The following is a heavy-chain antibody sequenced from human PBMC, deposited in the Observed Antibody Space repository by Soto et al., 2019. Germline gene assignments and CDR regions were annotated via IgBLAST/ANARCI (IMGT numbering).Heavy chain of an antibody. D-gene: IGHD5-18*01. CDR2: ISTDNGNT. V-gene: IGHV1-18*01. CDR3: ARGGGIQLWLDYYYGMDV. CDR1: GYTFTNSG. Sequence: ASVKVSCKASGYTFTNSGISWVRQAPGQGLEWMGWISTDNGNTNYAQHLQGRVSMTTDTSTSTAYMDLRSLRSDDTAVYYCARGGGIQLWLDYYYGMDVWGQGTTVTVSS. J-gene: IGHJ6*02.